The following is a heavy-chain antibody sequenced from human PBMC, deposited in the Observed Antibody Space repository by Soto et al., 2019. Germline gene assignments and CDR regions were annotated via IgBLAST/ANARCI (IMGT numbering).Heavy chain of an antibody. CDR1: GFTFDDYG. V-gene: IGHV3-20*01. CDR2: INWNGGST. J-gene: IGHJ5*02. D-gene: IGHD3-3*01. CDR3: ARALRDDFWSGYDDTRNWFDP. Sequence: GGSLRLSCAASGFTFDDYGMSWVRQAPGKGLEWVSGINWNGGSTGYADSVKGRFTISRDNAKNSLYLQMNSLRAEDTALYHCARALRDDFWSGYDDTRNWFDPWGQGTLVTVSS.